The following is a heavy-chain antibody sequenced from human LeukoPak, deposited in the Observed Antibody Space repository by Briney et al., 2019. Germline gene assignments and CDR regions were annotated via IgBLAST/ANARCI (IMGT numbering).Heavy chain of an antibody. CDR3: TRYYYDSSGYYPLGYYGMDV. CDR1: GFTFSNAW. Sequence: GGSLRLPCAASGFTFSNAWMSWVRQAPGKGLEWVGRIKSKTDGGTTDYAAPVKGRFTISRDDSKNTLYLQMNSLKTEDTAVYYCTRYYYDSSGYYPLGYYGMDVWGQGTTVTVSS. V-gene: IGHV3-15*01. J-gene: IGHJ6*02. D-gene: IGHD3-22*01. CDR2: IKSKTDGGTT.